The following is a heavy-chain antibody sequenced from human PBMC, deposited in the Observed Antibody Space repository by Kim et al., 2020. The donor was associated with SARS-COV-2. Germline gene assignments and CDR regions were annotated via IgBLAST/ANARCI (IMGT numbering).Heavy chain of an antibody. D-gene: IGHD6-13*01. CDR3: ARANHPYSIKGAAGHYFDY. CDR2: ISYDGSNK. V-gene: IGHV3-30*04. CDR1: GFTFSSYA. J-gene: IGHJ4*02. Sequence: GGSLRLSCAASGFTFSSYAMHWVRQAPGKGLEWVAVISYDGSNKYYADSVKGRFTISRDNSKNTLYLQMNSLRAEDTAVYYCARANHPYSIKGAAGHYFDYWGQGTLVTVSS.